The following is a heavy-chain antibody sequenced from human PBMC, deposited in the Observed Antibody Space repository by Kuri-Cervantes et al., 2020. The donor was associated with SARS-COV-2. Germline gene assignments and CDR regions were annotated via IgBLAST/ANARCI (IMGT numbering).Heavy chain of an antibody. D-gene: IGHD2-15*01. Sequence: GESLKISCAASGFTFSSYAMSWVRQAPGKGLEWVSAISGSGGSTYYADSVKGRFTISRDNSKNTLYLQMNSLRAEDTAVYYCARDRGGCSGGSCYGWFDPWGQGTLVTVSS. J-gene: IGHJ5*02. CDR3: ARDRGGCSGGSCYGWFDP. CDR1: GFTFSSYA. CDR2: ISGSGGST. V-gene: IGHV3-23*01.